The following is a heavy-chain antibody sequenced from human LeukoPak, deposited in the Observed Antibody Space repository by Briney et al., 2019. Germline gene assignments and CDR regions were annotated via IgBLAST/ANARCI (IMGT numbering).Heavy chain of an antibody. D-gene: IGHD5-18*01. CDR1: GFTFDDYA. Sequence: PGGSLRLSCAASGFTFDDYAMHWVRQAPGKGLEWVSGISWNSGSIGYADSVKGRFTISRDNAKNTLYLQMNSLRAEDTAVYYCARGQYSESGPWIQLYHWGQGTLVTVSS. J-gene: IGHJ5*02. V-gene: IGHV3-9*01. CDR2: ISWNSGSI. CDR3: ARGQYSESGPWIQLYH.